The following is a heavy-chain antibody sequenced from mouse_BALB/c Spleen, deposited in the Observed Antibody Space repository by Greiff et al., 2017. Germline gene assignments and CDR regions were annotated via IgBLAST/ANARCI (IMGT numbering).Heavy chain of an antibody. CDR3: ASDYAMDY. CDR1: GFTFSSYG. CDR2: INSNGGST. J-gene: IGHJ4*01. V-gene: IGHV5-6-3*01. Sequence: EVKLVESGGGLVQPGGSLKLSCAASGFTFSSYGMSWVRQTPDKRLELVATINSNGGSTYYPDSVKGRFTISRDNAKNTLYLQMSSLKSEDTAMYYCASDYAMDYWGQGTSVTVSS.